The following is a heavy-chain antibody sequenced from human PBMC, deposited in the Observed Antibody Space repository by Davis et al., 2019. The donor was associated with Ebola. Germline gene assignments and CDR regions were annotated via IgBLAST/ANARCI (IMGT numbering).Heavy chain of an antibody. D-gene: IGHD6-6*01. J-gene: IGHJ6*02. CDR1: GGSIIGSSYY. V-gene: IGHV4-39*06. CDR2: IHYSGDT. Sequence: PSETLSLTCTVSGGSIIGSSYYWNWIRQTPGKGLEWIGHIHYSGDTNYNPSLKSRVTISVDTSKNQFALKLSSVTATDTAVYYCARDRPDYYYFYYGMDVWGQGTTVTVSS. CDR3: ARDRPDYYYFYYGMDV.